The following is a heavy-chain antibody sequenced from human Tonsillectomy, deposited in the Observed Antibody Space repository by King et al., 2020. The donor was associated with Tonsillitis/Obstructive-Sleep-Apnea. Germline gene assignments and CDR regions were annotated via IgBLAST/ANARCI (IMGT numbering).Heavy chain of an antibody. CDR1: GGSFSGYY. Sequence: VQLQQWGAGLLKPSETLSLTCAVYGGSFSGYYWNWIRQPPGKGLEWIGEINHSGSTNYNPSLKSRVTISVDTSKNQFSLKLTSVTAADTAVYYCARRSVTVTDFDYWGQGTLVTVSS. V-gene: IGHV4-34*01. CDR2: INHSGST. CDR3: ARRSVTVTDFDY. J-gene: IGHJ4*02. D-gene: IGHD4-17*01.